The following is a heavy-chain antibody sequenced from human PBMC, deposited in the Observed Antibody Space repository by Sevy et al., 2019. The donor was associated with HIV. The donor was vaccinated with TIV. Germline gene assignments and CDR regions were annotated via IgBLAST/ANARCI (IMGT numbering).Heavy chain of an antibody. CDR3: TKNTAAAGVGGFDY. D-gene: IGHD6-13*01. CDR2: IWYDGTDK. V-gene: IGHV3-30*02. J-gene: IGHJ4*02. CDR1: RFTFSDYG. Sequence: GGSLRLSCTASRFTFSDYGMHWVRQAPGKGLDWVAFIWYDGTDKYYADSVEGRFTISRDNSENKLFLQMNSLRPGDTAVYYCTKNTAAAGVGGFDYWGRGTMVTVSS.